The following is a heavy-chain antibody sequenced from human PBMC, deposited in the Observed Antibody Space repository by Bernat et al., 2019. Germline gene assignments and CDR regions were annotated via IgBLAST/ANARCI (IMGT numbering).Heavy chain of an antibody. CDR3: ATIQVATFDAFDI. V-gene: IGHV5-51*01. J-gene: IGHJ3*02. CDR2: IYPGDSDT. D-gene: IGHD5-12*01. CDR1: GYSFTSYW. Sequence: EVQLVQSGAAVKKPGESLKISCKGSGYSFTSYWIGWVRQMPGKGLEWMGIIYPGDSDTRYSPSFQVQVTISADKSISTAYLQWSSLKASDTAMYYCATIQVATFDAFDIWGQGTMVTVSS.